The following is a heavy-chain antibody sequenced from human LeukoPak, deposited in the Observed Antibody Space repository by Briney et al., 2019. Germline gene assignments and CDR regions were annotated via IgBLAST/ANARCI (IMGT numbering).Heavy chain of an antibody. D-gene: IGHD4-17*01. V-gene: IGHV4-31*03. Sequence: SQTLSLTCTVSGGSISSTGYYWSWIRQHPGKGLEWIGYIYYSGSTYHNPSLKSRVTISVDTSKSQFSLRLSSVTAADTAVYYCARVLGDYGDYGWFDPWGQGTLVTVSS. CDR2: IYYSGST. CDR3: ARVLGDYGDYGWFDP. CDR1: GGSISSTGYY. J-gene: IGHJ5*02.